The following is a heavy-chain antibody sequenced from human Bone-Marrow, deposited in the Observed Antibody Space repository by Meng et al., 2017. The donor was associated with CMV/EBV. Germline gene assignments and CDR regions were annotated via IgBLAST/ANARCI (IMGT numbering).Heavy chain of an antibody. D-gene: IGHD6-6*01. CDR1: GYTFTSYD. CDR3: ARGLVRRRNWFDP. V-gene: IGHV1-8*01. Sequence: ASVKVSCKASGYTFTSYDINWVRQATGQGLEWMGWMNPNSGNTGYAQKFQGRVTMTRTTSISTAYMELSSLRSEDTAVYYCARGLVRRRNWFDPWGQGTLVTVSS. CDR2: MNPNSGNT. J-gene: IGHJ5*02.